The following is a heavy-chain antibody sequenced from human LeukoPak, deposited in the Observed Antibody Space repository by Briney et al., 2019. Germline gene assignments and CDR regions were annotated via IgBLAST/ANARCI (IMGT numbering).Heavy chain of an antibody. CDR2: IRSKAYGGTT. CDR1: GFTFGDYA. Sequence: SLRXSCTASGFTFGDYAMSWFRQAPGKGLEWVGFIRSKAYGGTTEYAASVKGRFTISRDDSKKIAYLQMNRVKTEDTAVYYCTSEWYHYYYMDVWGKGTTVTVSS. CDR3: TSEWYHYYYMDV. J-gene: IGHJ6*03. V-gene: IGHV3-49*03.